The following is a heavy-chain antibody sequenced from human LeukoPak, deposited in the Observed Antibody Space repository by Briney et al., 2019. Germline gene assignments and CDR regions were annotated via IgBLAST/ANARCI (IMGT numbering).Heavy chain of an antibody. CDR2: IYYTGST. CDR1: GGSISSGDYY. V-gene: IGHV4-30-4*01. D-gene: IGHD6-6*01. CDR3: ARERIAARLWGY. Sequence: SETLSLTCTVSGGSISSGDYYWTWIRQPPGKGLEWIGYIYYTGSTYYNPSLKSRVTISVDTSKNQFSLKLSSVTAADTAVYYCARERIAARLWGYWGQGTLVTVSS. J-gene: IGHJ4*02.